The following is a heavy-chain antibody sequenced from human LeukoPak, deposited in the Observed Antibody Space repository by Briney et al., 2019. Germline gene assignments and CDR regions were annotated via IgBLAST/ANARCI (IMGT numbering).Heavy chain of an antibody. D-gene: IGHD2-15*01. Sequence: SQTLSLTCAVSGGSISSGGYSWSWIRQPPGKGLEWIGYIYHSGSTYYNPSLKSRVTLSVDRSKNQFSLKLSSVTAADTAVYYCASSERGRYCSGGSCQPDAFDIWGQGTMVTVSS. V-gene: IGHV4-30-2*01. J-gene: IGHJ3*02. CDR2: IYHSGST. CDR3: ASSERGRYCSGGSCQPDAFDI. CDR1: GGSISSGGYS.